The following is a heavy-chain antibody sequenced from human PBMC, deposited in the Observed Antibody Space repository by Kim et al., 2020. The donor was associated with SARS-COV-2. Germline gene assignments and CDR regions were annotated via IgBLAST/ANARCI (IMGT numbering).Heavy chain of an antibody. Sequence: KGRFTISRDNTKNTLYLQMNSLRAEETAVYYCAKERPPGDGYDYYCGMDVWGQGTTVTVSS. CDR3: AKERPPGDGYDYYCGMDV. J-gene: IGHJ6*02. V-gene: IGHV3-30*02.